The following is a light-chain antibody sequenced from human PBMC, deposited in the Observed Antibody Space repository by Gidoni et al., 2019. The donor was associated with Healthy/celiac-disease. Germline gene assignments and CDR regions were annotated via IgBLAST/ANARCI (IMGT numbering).Light chain of an antibody. CDR3: QAWDSSTAV. CDR2: QDS. Sequence: SYELTQPPSVSVSPGQTASITCSGGKLGDKYACWYQQKPGQSPVLVIYQDSKRPSGIPERFSGSNSGNTATLTISGTQAMDEGDYYCQAWDSSTAVFGGGTKLTVL. J-gene: IGLJ2*01. CDR1: KLGDKY. V-gene: IGLV3-1*01.